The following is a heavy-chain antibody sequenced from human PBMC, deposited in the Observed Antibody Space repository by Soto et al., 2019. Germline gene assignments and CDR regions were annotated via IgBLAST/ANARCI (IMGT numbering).Heavy chain of an antibody. D-gene: IGHD7-27*01. J-gene: IGHJ4*02. CDR3: ARDTGDGTFDF. CDR2: IYYSGST. V-gene: IGHV4-61*01. CDR1: GGSVSSGSYY. Sequence: SETLSLTCTVSGGSVSSGSYYWSWIRQPPGKGLEWIGYIYYSGSTNYNPSLKSRVTISVDTSKNQFSLKLSSVTAADTAVYYCARDTGDGTFDFWGQGTLVTVSS.